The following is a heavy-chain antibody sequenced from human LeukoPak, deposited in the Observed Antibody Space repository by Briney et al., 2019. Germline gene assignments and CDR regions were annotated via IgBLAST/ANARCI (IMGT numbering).Heavy chain of an antibody. CDR2: IYYSGST. CDR3: ATVVVSCTSPTCPRDY. Sequence: PSETLSLTCTVSGGSISNSAYYWGWIRQPPGKGLEWIGTIYYSGSTYCNPSLKSRVTISVDTSKNQFSLKLSSVTAADSAVYHCATVVVSCTSPTCPRDYWGQGTLVTVSS. V-gene: IGHV4-39*01. CDR1: GGSISNSAYY. J-gene: IGHJ4*02. D-gene: IGHD2-2*01.